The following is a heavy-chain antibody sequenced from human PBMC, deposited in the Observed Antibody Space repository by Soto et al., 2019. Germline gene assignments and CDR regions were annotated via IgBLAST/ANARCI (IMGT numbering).Heavy chain of an antibody. V-gene: IGHV1-46*01. CDR1: GYTFTSYY. CDR3: ARGDMWIAAQNDAFDI. J-gene: IGHJ3*02. D-gene: IGHD6-6*01. CDR2: INPSGGST. Sequence: GASVKVSCKASGYTFTSYYMHWVRQAPGQGLEWMGIINPSGGSTSYAQKFQGRVTMTRDTSTSTVYMELSSLRSEDTAVYYCARGDMWIAAQNDAFDIWGQGAMVTVSS.